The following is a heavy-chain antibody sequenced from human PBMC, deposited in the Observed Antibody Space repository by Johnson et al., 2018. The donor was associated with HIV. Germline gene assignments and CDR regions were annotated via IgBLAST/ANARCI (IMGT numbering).Heavy chain of an antibody. J-gene: IGHJ3*02. Sequence: QVQLVESGGGVVQPGRSLRLSCAASGFTFSNYGMHWVRQAPGKGLEWVAAIGYDGNDKDYADSVKGRFTISRDNAKNSLYLQMNSLRAEDTAVYYCARDQKYETMIVVVWWAFDIWGQGTMVTVSS. V-gene: IGHV3-30*19. CDR3: ARDQKYETMIVVVWWAFDI. CDR1: GFTFSNYG. D-gene: IGHD3-22*01. CDR2: IGYDGNDK.